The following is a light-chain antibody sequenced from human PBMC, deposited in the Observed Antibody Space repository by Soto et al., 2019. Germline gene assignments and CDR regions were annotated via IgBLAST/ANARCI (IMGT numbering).Light chain of an antibody. CDR3: GTWDNSLSAYV. V-gene: IGLV1-51*01. CDR1: SSNIGNNF. J-gene: IGLJ1*01. CDR2: DND. Sequence: QAVVTQPPSVSAAPGQKVTISCSGSSSNIGNNFVSWYQQLPGTAPKLLIYDNDQRPSGIPDRFSGSKSGTSATLGITGLQTGDEADYYCGTWDNSLSAYVFGIGTKLTVL.